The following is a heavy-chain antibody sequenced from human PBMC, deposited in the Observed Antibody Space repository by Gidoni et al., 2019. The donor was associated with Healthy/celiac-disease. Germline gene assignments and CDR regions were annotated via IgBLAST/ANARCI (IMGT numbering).Heavy chain of an antibody. CDR3: ARDTHYYDSSGYYLALDY. CDR1: AFTFSRYW. CDR2: IKQDGSEK. D-gene: IGHD3-22*01. Sequence: EVQLVESGGGLVHPGGSLRLSCAASAFTFSRYWRSWVRQAPGKGLEWVANIKQDGSEKYYVDSVKGRFTISRDNAKNSLYLQMNSLRAEDTAVYYCARDTHYYDSSGYYLALDYWGQGTLVTVSS. V-gene: IGHV3-7*01. J-gene: IGHJ4*02.